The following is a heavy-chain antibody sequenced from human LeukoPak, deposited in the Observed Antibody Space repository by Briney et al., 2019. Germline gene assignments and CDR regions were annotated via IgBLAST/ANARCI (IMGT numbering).Heavy chain of an antibody. Sequence: SGGSLRLSCAASGFTVSRNYTSWVRQAPGKGLEWVSVTYSGGTAYYADSVKGRFTISRDNSKNTLYLQMNSLRSEDTAVYYCARAPDDYDFWSGYYTTWRYFDYWGQGTLVTVSS. CDR2: TYSGGTA. CDR1: GFTVSRNY. D-gene: IGHD3-3*01. V-gene: IGHV3-66*02. J-gene: IGHJ4*02. CDR3: ARAPDDYDFWSGYYTTWRYFDY.